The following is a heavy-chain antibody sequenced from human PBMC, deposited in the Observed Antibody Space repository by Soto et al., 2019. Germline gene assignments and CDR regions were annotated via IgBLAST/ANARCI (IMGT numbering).Heavy chain of an antibody. D-gene: IGHD5-18*01. Sequence: PGGSLRLSCAASGFTFSSYGMHWVRQAPGKGLEWVAVISYDGSNKYYADSVKGRFTISRDNSKNTPYLQMNSLRAEDTAVYYCAKEHVDTAMANYYYGMDVWGQGTTVTV. CDR2: ISYDGSNK. CDR1: GFTFSSYG. J-gene: IGHJ6*02. CDR3: AKEHVDTAMANYYYGMDV. V-gene: IGHV3-30*18.